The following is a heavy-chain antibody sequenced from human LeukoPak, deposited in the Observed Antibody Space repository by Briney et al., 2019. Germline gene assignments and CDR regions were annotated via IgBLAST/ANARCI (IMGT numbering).Heavy chain of an antibody. Sequence: GGSLRLSCAASGFTFSSYAMHWVRQAPGKGLEWVAVISYDGSNKYYADSVKGRFTISRDNSRNTLYLQMNSLRAENTAVYYCARVGSGYSYGYQSYYYYYYMDVWGKGTTVTVSS. V-gene: IGHV3-30*01. D-gene: IGHD5-18*01. CDR1: GFTFSSYA. J-gene: IGHJ6*03. CDR3: ARVGSGYSYGYQSYYYYYYMDV. CDR2: ISYDGSNK.